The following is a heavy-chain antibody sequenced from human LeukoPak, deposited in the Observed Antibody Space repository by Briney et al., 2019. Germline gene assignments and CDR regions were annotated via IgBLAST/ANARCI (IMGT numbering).Heavy chain of an antibody. J-gene: IGHJ5*02. CDR1: GGSISSGSYY. V-gene: IGHV4-61*02. CDR2: IYTSGST. D-gene: IGHD3-3*01. Sequence: SETLSLTCTVSGGSISSGSYYWSWIRQPAGKGLEWIGLIYTSGSTNYNPSLKSRVTISVDTSKNQFSLKLSSVTAADTAVYYCATEGRNYDFWSGRNWFDPWGQGTLVTVSS. CDR3: ATEGRNYDFWSGRNWFDP.